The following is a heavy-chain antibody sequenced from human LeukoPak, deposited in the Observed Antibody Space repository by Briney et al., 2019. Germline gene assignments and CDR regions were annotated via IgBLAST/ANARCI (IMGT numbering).Heavy chain of an antibody. CDR1: GFTFSDYY. J-gene: IGHJ4*02. CDR3: ARDLEAVAGYFDY. D-gene: IGHD6-19*01. CDR2: ISSSGSTI. Sequence: GGSLRLSCAASGFTFSDYYMSWIRQAPGEGRGWVSYISSSGSTIYYADSVKGRFTISRDNAKNSLYLQMNSLRAEDTAVYYCARDLEAVAGYFDYWGQGTLVTVSP. V-gene: IGHV3-11*01.